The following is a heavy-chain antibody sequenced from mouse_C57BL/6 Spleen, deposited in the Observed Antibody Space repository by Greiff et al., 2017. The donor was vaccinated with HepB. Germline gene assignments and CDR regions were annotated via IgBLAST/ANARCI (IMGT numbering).Heavy chain of an antibody. Sequence: EVQLQQSGPVLVKPGASVKMSCKASGYTFTDYYMNWVKQSHGKSLEWIGVINPYNGGTSYNQKFKGKATLTVDKSSSTAYMELNSLTSEDSAVYYCAREDDGYYLDYWGQGTTLTVSS. CDR3: AREDDGYYLDY. CDR2: INPYNGGT. CDR1: GYTFTDYY. J-gene: IGHJ2*01. D-gene: IGHD2-3*01. V-gene: IGHV1-19*01.